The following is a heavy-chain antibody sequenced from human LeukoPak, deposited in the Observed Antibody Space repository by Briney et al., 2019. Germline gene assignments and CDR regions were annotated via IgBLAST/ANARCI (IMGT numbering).Heavy chain of an antibody. CDR1: GYNFTSSW. Sequence: GEPLKISCKASGYNFTSSWIGWVRQMPGKGLECMGIIYPDDSDTRYSPSFQGQVTISADKSISTAYLQWSSLTASDTAMYYCARAETSRLDPFDFWGRGTLVTVSS. V-gene: IGHV5-51*01. J-gene: IGHJ4*02. CDR3: ARAETSRLDPFDF. CDR2: IYPDDSDT.